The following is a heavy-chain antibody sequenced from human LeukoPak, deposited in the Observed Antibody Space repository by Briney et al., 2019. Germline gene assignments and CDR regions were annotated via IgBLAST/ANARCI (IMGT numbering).Heavy chain of an antibody. Sequence: SETLSLTCTVSGGSISSGSYYWSWIRQPAGKGLEWIGHIYTSGSTNYNPSLKSRVTISVDTSKNQFSLKLSSVTAADTAVYYCARGNYYDSSGYLDYWGQGTLVTVSS. CDR1: GGSISSGSYY. CDR2: IYTSGST. CDR3: ARGNYYDSSGYLDY. J-gene: IGHJ4*02. V-gene: IGHV4-61*09. D-gene: IGHD3-22*01.